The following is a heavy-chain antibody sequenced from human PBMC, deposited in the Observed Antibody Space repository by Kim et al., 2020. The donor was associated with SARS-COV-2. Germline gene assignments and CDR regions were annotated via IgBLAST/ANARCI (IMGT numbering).Heavy chain of an antibody. CDR1: GFTFSSYA. J-gene: IGHJ4*02. CDR3: APLGRSLAVAAVRGVDY. CDR2: ISGSGGST. D-gene: IGHD6-19*01. Sequence: GGSLRLSCAASGFTFSSYAMSWVRQAPGKGLEWVSAISGSGGSTYYADSVKGRFTISRDNSKNTLYLQMNSLRAEDTAVYYCAPLGRSLAVAAVRGVDYWGQGTLVTVSS. V-gene: IGHV3-23*01.